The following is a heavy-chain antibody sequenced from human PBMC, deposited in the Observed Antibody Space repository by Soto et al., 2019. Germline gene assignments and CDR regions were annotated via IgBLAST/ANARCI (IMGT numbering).Heavy chain of an antibody. Sequence: GGSLRLSCAASGFTFSSYGMHWVRQAPGKGLEWVAVIWYDGSNKYYADSVKGRFTISRDNSKNTLYLQMNSLRAEDTAVYYCAREPPYSRFDYWGQGTLVTVSS. CDR2: IWYDGSNK. D-gene: IGHD5-18*01. J-gene: IGHJ4*02. CDR1: GFTFSSYG. CDR3: AREPPYSRFDY. V-gene: IGHV3-33*01.